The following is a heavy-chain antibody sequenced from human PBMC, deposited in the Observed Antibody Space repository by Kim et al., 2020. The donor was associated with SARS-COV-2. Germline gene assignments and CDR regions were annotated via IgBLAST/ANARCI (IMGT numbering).Heavy chain of an antibody. Sequence: GGSLRLSCGASGFTFSNSWMTWVRQTPGRGLDWVAHINEDGSVKYYVDSVKGRFTISRDNAKHSVYLQMNSLRAEDTAVYYCAMGQGAYCGQGTLVTVSS. V-gene: IGHV3-7*05. CDR3: AMGQGAY. D-gene: IGHD1-26*01. CDR2: INEDGSVK. CDR1: GFTFSNSW. J-gene: IGHJ4*02.